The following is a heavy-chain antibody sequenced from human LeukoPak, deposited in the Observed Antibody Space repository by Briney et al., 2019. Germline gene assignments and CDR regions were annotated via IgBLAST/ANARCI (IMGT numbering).Heavy chain of an antibody. CDR2: IHYSGST. V-gene: IGHV4-59*01. Sequence: SETLSLTCAVSGGSMSDYYWSWLRQPPGEGLEWIGCIHYSGSTDYNPSLKSRVTMSVDTSKNKFSLKLRSVTAADAAVYYCARVASPGPFDYWGQGTLVTVSS. J-gene: IGHJ4*02. CDR3: ARVASPGPFDY. CDR1: GGSMSDYY.